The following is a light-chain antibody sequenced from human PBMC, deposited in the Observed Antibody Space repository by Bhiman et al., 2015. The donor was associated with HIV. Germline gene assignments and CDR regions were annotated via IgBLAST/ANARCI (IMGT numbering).Light chain of an antibody. V-gene: IGLV2-14*03. CDR3: CSYATSSTSLYV. CDR2: DVS. Sequence: QSPLTQPASVSGSPGQSITISCTGTSSDIGDYNYVSWYQQYPGKVPKLIIYDVSKRPSGVSNRFSGSKSGNTASLTISGLQAEDEADYYCCSYATSSTSLYVFGTGAKVTVL. J-gene: IGLJ1*01. CDR1: SSDIGDYNY.